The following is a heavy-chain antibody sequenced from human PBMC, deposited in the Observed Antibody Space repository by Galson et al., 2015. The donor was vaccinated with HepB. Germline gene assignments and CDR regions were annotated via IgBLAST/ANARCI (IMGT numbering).Heavy chain of an antibody. CDR3: GSGPTRYTGWYRGLHKFFQH. J-gene: IGHJ1*01. CDR2: ISGSGSNK. V-gene: IGHV3-23*01. CDR1: GFTFSSDA. Sequence: SLRLSCAASGFTFSSDAMSWVRQAPGKGLEWVSSISGSGSNKYYADSVKGRFTTSRDNAKNMVYLQMNSLGDEDTAVYYCGSGPTRYTGWYRGLHKFFQHWGQGTLVTVSS. D-gene: IGHD6-19*01.